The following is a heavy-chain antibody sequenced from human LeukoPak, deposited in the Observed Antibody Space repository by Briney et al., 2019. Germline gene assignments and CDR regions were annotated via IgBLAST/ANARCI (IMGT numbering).Heavy chain of an antibody. D-gene: IGHD2-15*01. CDR2: IYYSGST. CDR1: GGSISSYY. V-gene: IGHV4-59*01. CDR3: ARDREYCDGGRCYNTYYFDY. J-gene: IGHJ4*02. Sequence: PSETLSLTCTVSGGSISSYYWSWIRQPPGKGLEWIGYIYYSGSTNYNPSLKSRVTISVDTSKNQFSLKLSSVTAADTAVYYCARDREYCDGGRCYNTYYFDYWGQGILVTVSS.